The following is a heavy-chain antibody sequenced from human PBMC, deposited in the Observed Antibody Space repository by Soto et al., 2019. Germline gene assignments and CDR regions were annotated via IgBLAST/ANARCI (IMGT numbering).Heavy chain of an antibody. J-gene: IGHJ6*03. CDR2: IWDDGSNK. Sequence: QVQLVESGGGVVQPGASLRLSCAASGMTFSSHGMHWVRQAPGKGLEWVAVIWDDGSNKYHADSVKGRFTISRDNSKSTLYLQTDSQRAEDTAVYYCARHRGTIDHYYMDVWGKRTTVTVSS. V-gene: IGHV3-33*01. D-gene: IGHD1-7*01. CDR1: GMTFSSHG. CDR3: ARHRGTIDHYYMDV.